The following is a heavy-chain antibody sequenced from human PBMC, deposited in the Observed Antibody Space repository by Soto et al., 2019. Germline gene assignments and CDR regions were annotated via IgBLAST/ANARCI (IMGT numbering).Heavy chain of an antibody. D-gene: IGHD3-16*01. V-gene: IGHV3-33*01. J-gene: IGHJ4*02. CDR3: GGGGWGGAFFDY. Sequence: QVQLVESGGGVVQPGRSLRLSCVESGFTFSSFGMHWVRQAPGKGLEWVAVIWHDGSNKHYGDSVKGRFTISRDNSNNVLYRKMNSWRVGDTGVFYGGGGGWGGAFFDYWGQGTLVTVSS. CDR1: GFTFSSFG. CDR2: IWHDGSNK.